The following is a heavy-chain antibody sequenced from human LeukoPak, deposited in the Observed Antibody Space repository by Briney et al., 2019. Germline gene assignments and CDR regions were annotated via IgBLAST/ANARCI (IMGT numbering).Heavy chain of an antibody. V-gene: IGHV1-69*01. CDR3: ARGNDILTGYYPLVY. D-gene: IGHD3-9*01. CDR2: IIPIFGTA. CDR1: GGTFSSYA. J-gene: IGHJ4*02. Sequence: GSSVKVSCKASGGTFSSYAISWVRQAPGQGLEWMGGIIPIFGTANYAQKFQGRVTITADESTSTAYMELSSLRSEVTAVYYCARGNDILTGYYPLVYWGQGTLVTVSS.